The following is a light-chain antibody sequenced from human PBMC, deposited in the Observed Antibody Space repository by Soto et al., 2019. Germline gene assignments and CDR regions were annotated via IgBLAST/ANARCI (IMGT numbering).Light chain of an antibody. V-gene: IGKV1-27*01. CDR1: QGISNY. CDR2: AAS. J-gene: IGKJ4*01. Sequence: DVQMTQAPSSLSASVGDRVTITCRASQGISNYLAWYQQKPGKVPKLLIYAASIFESGVPSRFSGSGSGTDFTLTISSLQPEDVATYYCQKYNSSPRTFGGGTKVEIK. CDR3: QKYNSSPRT.